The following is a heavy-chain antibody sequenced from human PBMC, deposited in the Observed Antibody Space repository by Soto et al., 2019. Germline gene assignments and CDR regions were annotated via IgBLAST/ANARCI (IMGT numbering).Heavy chain of an antibody. D-gene: IGHD2-15*01. CDR1: GFTFRTYA. V-gene: IGHV3-30*04. CDR3: ARAQGTTPVVDWYYYALDV. CDR2: ILYDGRNE. J-gene: IGHJ6*02. Sequence: QVHLVESGGGVVQPGRSLRLSCAASGFTFRTYAMHWVRQAPGKGLEWVSVILYDGRNEYYADSVKGRFTISRDNSKHTLYLQMNSRRVDDTAVYYCARAQGTTPVVDWYYYALDVWGQGTTVTVSS.